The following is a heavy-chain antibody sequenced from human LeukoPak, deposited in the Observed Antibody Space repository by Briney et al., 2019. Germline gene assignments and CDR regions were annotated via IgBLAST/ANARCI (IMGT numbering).Heavy chain of an antibody. CDR3: AKAPWGYFDY. J-gene: IGHJ4*02. D-gene: IGHD7-27*01. V-gene: IGHV3-30*18. CDR2: KSYDGSNK. CDR1: GFTFSSYG. Sequence: PGGSLRLSCAASGFTFSSYGMHWVRQAPGKGLEWVAVKSYDGSNKYYADSVKGRFTISRDNSKNTLYLQMNSLRAEDTAVYYCAKAPWGYFDYWGQGTLVTVSS.